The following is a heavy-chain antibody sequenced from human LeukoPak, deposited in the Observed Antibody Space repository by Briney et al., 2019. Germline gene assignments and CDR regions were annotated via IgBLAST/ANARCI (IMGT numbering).Heavy chain of an antibody. CDR1: GFTFSSYW. V-gene: IGHV3-30*18. J-gene: IGHJ1*01. CDR2: ISFDGKVK. Sequence: PGGSLRLSCAASGFTFSSYWMTWVRQAPGKGLEWVAVISFDGKVKYYVDSVKGRFTISRDNSKNTLYLQMDSLRAEDTAIYYCAKEPTTVAGPWYFQNWGQGTLVSVSS. CDR3: AKEPTTVAGPWYFQN. D-gene: IGHD6-19*01.